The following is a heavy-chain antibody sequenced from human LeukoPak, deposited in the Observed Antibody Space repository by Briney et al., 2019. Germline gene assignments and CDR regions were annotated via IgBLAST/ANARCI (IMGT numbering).Heavy chain of an antibody. J-gene: IGHJ4*02. D-gene: IGHD3-3*01. CDR2: FDPEDGET. V-gene: IGHV1-24*01. CDR3: ASGPFGVVSRDH. Sequence: ASVKVSCKVSGYTLTELSMHWVRQAPGKGLEWMGGFDPEDGETIYAQKFQGRVTMTEDTSTDTAYMELSSLRSEDTAVYYCASGPFGVVSRDHWGQGTLVTVSS. CDR1: GYTLTELS.